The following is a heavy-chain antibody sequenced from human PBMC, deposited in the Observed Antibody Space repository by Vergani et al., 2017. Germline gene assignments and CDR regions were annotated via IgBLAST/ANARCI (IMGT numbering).Heavy chain of an antibody. Sequence: QVQLVESGGGVVQPGRSLRLSCAASGFTFSSYGMHWVRQAPGKGLEWVAVISYDGSNKYYADSVKGRFTISRDNSKNTLYLQMNSLRAEDTAVYYCAKSLLGVVGVITFGGVIAHDAFDIWGQGTMVTVSS. CDR3: AKSLLGVVGVITFGGVIAHDAFDI. CDR2: ISYDGSNK. V-gene: IGHV3-30*18. CDR1: GFTFSSYG. J-gene: IGHJ3*02. D-gene: IGHD3-16*02.